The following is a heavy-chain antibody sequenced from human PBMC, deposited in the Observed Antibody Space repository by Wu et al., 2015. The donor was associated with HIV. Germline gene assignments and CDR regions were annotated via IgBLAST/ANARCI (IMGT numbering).Heavy chain of an antibody. Sequence: QAQLVQSGAEVRKSGASVKVSCKASGYTFTNYGISWVRQAPGQGLEWMGWISAHNGNTNYAQKVQGRIIMTTETSTNTGYMELRSLRFDDTAVYYCARDRAYSTWDLTEPFDIWGQGTMVTVSS. J-gene: IGHJ3*02. D-gene: IGHD3-9*01. CDR3: ARDRAYSTWDLTEPFDI. V-gene: IGHV1-18*01. CDR1: GYTFTNYG. CDR2: ISAHNGNT.